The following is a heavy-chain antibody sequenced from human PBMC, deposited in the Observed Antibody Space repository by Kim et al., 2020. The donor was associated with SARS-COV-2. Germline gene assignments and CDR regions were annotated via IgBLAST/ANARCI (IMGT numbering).Heavy chain of an antibody. V-gene: IGHV3-11*04. CDR3: ARVLSSGWSYFDY. Sequence: ADSRMGRFTITSDNAKTSLDLQMNSLRAEDTAVYYCARVLSSGWSYFDYWGQGTLVTVSS. D-gene: IGHD6-19*01. J-gene: IGHJ4*02.